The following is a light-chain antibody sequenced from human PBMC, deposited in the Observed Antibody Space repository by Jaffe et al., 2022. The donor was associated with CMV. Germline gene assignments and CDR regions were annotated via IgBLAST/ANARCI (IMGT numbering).Light chain of an antibody. Sequence: SYVLTQPPSVSVAPGKTARITCGGNNIETKSVHWYQQKPDQAPVLVIYYDTDRPSGIPERLSGSNSGNAATLTISRVEAGDEADYYCQVWDSSSDHPVFGGGTKLIVL. CDR1: NIETKS. CDR2: YDT. CDR3: QVWDSSSDHPV. J-gene: IGLJ3*02. V-gene: IGLV3-21*04.